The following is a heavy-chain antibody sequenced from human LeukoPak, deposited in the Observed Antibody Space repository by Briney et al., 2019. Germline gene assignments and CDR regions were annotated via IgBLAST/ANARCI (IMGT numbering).Heavy chain of an antibody. J-gene: IGHJ4*02. Sequence: ASVKVSCKASGGTFSSYAISWVRQAPGQGLESMGRMIPIFGTANYAQKFQGRVTITTDESTSTAYMELSSLRSEDTAVYYCARVWGDGYNSDYFDYWAREPWSPSPQ. D-gene: IGHD5-24*01. CDR2: MIPIFGTA. CDR1: GGTFSSYA. CDR3: ARVWGDGYNSDYFDY. V-gene: IGHV1-69*05.